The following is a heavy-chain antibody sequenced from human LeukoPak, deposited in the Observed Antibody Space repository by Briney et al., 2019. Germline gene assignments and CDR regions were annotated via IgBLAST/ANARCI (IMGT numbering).Heavy chain of an antibody. D-gene: IGHD3-9*01. CDR2: IYYSGST. CDR1: GGSISSYY. J-gene: IGHJ4*02. CDR3: ARHHDILTGYPLDY. V-gene: IGHV4-59*08. Sequence: PSETLSLTCTVSGGSISSYYRSWIRQPPGKGLEWIGYIYYSGSTNYNPSLKSRVTISVDTSKNQFSLKLSSVTAADTAVYYCARHHDILTGYPLDYWGQGTLVTVSS.